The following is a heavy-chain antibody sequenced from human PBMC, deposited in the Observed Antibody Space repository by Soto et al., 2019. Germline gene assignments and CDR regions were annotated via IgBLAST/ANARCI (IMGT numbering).Heavy chain of an antibody. D-gene: IGHD2-15*01. J-gene: IGHJ4*02. CDR3: ARAPGGPDGPGDY. CDR2: INAGNGNT. Sequence: QVQLVQSGAEVKKPGASVKVSCKASGYTFTSYAMHWVRQAPGQRLEWMGWINAGNGNTKYSQKLQGRVTITRDTSAITADTDLSSLSFEDTAVYSCARAPGGPDGPGDYWGQGTLVTVSS. V-gene: IGHV1-3*01. CDR1: GYTFTSYA.